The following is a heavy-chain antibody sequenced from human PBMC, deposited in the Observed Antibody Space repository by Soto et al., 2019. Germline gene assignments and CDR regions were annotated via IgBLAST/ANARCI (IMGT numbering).Heavy chain of an antibody. V-gene: IGHV2-5*02. CDR2: IYWDDDK. CDR3: AHAHLPGYSSGWYPLDY. D-gene: IGHD6-19*01. Sequence: QITLKESGPTLVKPTQTLTLTCTFSGFSLSTSGVGVGWIRQPPGKALEWLALIYWDDDKRYSPSLKSRLTITKDTTKNQVVLTMTNMDPVDTATYYCAHAHLPGYSSGWYPLDYWGQGTLVTVSS. CDR1: GFSLSTSGVG. J-gene: IGHJ4*02.